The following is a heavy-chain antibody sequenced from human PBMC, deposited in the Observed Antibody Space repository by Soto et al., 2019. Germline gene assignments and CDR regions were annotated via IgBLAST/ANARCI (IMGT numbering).Heavy chain of an antibody. CDR3: AKDRYSGSYPPPYYFDY. Sequence: GGSLRLSCAASGFTFSSYGMHWVRQAPGKGLEWVSAISGSGGSTYYADSVKGRFTISRDNSKNTLYLQMNSLRAEDTAVYYCAKDRYSGSYPPPYYFDYWGQGTLVTVSS. CDR2: ISGSGGST. D-gene: IGHD1-26*01. CDR1: GFTFSSYG. J-gene: IGHJ4*02. V-gene: IGHV3-23*01.